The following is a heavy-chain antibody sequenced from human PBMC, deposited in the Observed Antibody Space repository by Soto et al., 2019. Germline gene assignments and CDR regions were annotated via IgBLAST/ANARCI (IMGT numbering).Heavy chain of an antibody. J-gene: IGHJ6*02. Sequence: QVQLVESGGGVVQPGRSLRLSCAASGFTFSSYAMHWVRQAPGKGLEWVAVISYDGSNKYYADSVKGRFTNSRDNSKNTLYLQMNSLRAEDTAVYYCAREGVIVGATGQYYYYYGMDVWGQGTTVTVSS. D-gene: IGHD1-26*01. CDR1: GFTFSSYA. V-gene: IGHV3-30-3*01. CDR3: AREGVIVGATGQYYYYYGMDV. CDR2: ISYDGSNK.